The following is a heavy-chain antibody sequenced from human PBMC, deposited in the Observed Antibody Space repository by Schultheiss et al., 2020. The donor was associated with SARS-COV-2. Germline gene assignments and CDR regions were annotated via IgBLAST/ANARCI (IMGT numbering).Heavy chain of an antibody. Sequence: SETLSLTCAVYGGSFSGYYWSWIRQPPGKGLEWIGEINHSGSTNYNPSLKSRVTISVDTSTNQLSLKLTSVTAADTAVYYCARATPYGDYGYWGQGTLVTVSS. V-gene: IGHV4-34*01. CDR2: INHSGST. CDR3: ARATPYGDYGY. J-gene: IGHJ4*02. D-gene: IGHD4-17*01. CDR1: GGSFSGYY.